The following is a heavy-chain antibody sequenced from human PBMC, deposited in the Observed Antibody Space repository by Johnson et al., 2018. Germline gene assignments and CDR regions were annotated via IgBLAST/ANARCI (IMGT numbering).Heavy chain of an antibody. D-gene: IGHD3-22*01. V-gene: IGHV3-23*01. CDR2: ISGRGEKS. CDR3: PKSRSGILVGSPFMDV. J-gene: IGHJ6*02. Sequence: EVQLLESGGGLVQPGGSLRLSCAASGFTVSNSVMNWVRQAPGEGLEWVSTISGRGEKSDYADSVTGRFTISRDNSKNTPFLQMNSLRADETAVYYVPKSRSGILVGSPFMDVWGQGITVTVSS. CDR1: GFTVSNSV.